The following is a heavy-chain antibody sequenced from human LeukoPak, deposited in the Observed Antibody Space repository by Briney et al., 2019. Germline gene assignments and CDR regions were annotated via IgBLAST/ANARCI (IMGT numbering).Heavy chain of an antibody. CDR3: AKEKGIYCSSIDCSPGMDV. CDR1: GFTFSSYA. J-gene: IGHJ6*02. CDR2: ISYDGSNK. D-gene: IGHD2-2*01. V-gene: IGHV3-30*04. Sequence: GRSLRLSCAASGFTFSSYAMHWVRQAPGKGLEWVAVISYDGSNKYYADSVKGRFTFSRDNSKNTLYLQMSSLRAEDTAVYYCAKEKGIYCSSIDCSPGMDVWGQGTTVTVSS.